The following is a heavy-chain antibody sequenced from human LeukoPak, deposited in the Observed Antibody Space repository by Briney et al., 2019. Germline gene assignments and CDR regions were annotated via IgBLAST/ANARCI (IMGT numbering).Heavy chain of an antibody. CDR1: GGSISGYY. Sequence: KPSETLSLTCTVSGGSISGYYWSWIRQPPGKGLEWIGYIYYSGSTNYNPSLKSRVTISVDTSKNQFSLKLSSVTAADTAVYYCAREKFPYSSMQNWFDPWGQGTLVTVSS. CDR3: AREKFPYSSMQNWFDP. D-gene: IGHD6-13*01. J-gene: IGHJ5*02. V-gene: IGHV4-59*01. CDR2: IYYSGST.